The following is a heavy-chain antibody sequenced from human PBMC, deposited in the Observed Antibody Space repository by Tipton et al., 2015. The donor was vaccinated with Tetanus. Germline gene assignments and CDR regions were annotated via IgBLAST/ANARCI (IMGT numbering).Heavy chain of an antibody. V-gene: IGHV3-21*01. Sequence: SLRLSCAASGFTFSSYSMNWVRQAPGKGLEWVSSISSSSSYIYYADSVKGRFTISRDNAKNSLYLQMNSLRAEDTAVYYCARACSTSCSWENWFDPWGQGTLVTVSS. CDR3: ARACSTSCSWENWFDP. CDR1: GFTFSSYS. D-gene: IGHD2-2*01. J-gene: IGHJ5*02. CDR2: ISSSSSYI.